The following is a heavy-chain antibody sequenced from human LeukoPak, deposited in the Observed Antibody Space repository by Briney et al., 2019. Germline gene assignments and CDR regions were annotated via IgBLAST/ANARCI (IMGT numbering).Heavy chain of an antibody. CDR2: ISSGGGSS. Sequence: HAGGSLRLSCAASGFTFSNYAMSWVRQAPGKGLEWVSGISSGGGSSYFADSVKGRFTISRDNSKNTLYMQMNSLRAEDTAVYYCAKDSSSSPYYFDYWGQGTLVTVSS. D-gene: IGHD6-6*01. V-gene: IGHV3-23*01. CDR3: AKDSSSSPYYFDY. CDR1: GFTFSNYA. J-gene: IGHJ4*02.